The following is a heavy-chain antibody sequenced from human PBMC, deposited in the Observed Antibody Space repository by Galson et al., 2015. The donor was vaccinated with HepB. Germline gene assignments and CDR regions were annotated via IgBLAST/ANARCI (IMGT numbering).Heavy chain of an antibody. V-gene: IGHV5-10-1*01. J-gene: IGHJ4*02. D-gene: IGHD5-12*01. CDR2: IDPSDSYT. CDR3: AYGYSGYDSLGY. Sequence: QSGAEVKKPGESLRISCKGSGYSFTSYWISWVRQMPGKGLEWMGRIDPSDSYTNYSPSFQGHVTISADTSISTAYMELSRLRSDDTAVYYCAYGYSGYDSLGYWGQGTLVTVSS. CDR1: GYSFTSYW.